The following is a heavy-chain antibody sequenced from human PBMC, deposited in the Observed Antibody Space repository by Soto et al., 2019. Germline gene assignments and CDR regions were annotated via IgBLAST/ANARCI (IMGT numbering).Heavy chain of an antibody. Sequence: GGSLSLSCAASGFTFSSYAMSWVRQAPGKGLEWVSAISGSGGSSYYADSVKGRFTISRDNSKNTLYLQMNSLRAEDTAVYYCAKDLPQKWELLSRAPEDWFDPWGQGTLVTVSS. V-gene: IGHV3-23*01. CDR3: AKDLPQKWELLSRAPEDWFDP. J-gene: IGHJ5*02. CDR2: ISGSGGSS. D-gene: IGHD1-26*01. CDR1: GFTFSSYA.